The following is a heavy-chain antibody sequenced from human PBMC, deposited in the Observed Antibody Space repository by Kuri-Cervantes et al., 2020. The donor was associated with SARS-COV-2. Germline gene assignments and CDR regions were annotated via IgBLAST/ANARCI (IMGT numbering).Heavy chain of an antibody. V-gene: IGHV1-2*02. Sequence: ASVKVSCKASGYTFTGYYMRWVRQAPGQGLEWMGWINPNSGGTNYAQKFQGRVTMTRDTSISTAYMELSRLRSDDTAVYYCARPMYSGSDYGGWGTFDYWGQGTLVTVSS. J-gene: IGHJ4*02. D-gene: IGHD1-26*01. CDR1: GYTFTGYY. CDR3: ARPMYSGSDYGGWGTFDY. CDR2: INPNSGGT.